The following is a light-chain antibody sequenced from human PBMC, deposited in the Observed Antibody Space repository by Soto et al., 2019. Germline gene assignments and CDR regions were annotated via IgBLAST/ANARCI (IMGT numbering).Light chain of an antibody. CDR1: QGLFHSNGNTY. J-gene: IGKJ5*01. CDR3: MQGTHWPIT. Sequence: VVMTQSQLSLPVTLGQPASISCKSSQGLFHSNGNTYLHWFLQRPGQSPRRLIYRVSNRESGVPDRFSGSGSGTDFALKISRVEAEDVGVYYCMQGTHWPITFGQGTRLAIK. V-gene: IGKV2-30*02. CDR2: RVS.